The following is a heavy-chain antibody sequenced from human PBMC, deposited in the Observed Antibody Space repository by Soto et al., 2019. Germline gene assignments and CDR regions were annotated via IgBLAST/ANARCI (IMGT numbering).Heavy chain of an antibody. CDR3: ATEMGATQGPFDN. V-gene: IGHV3-23*01. Sequence: PLGSVRLSCVFSVFPFVANAMSWVRQAPGKGLEWVSGLSNTGRRTSYADSVKGRFNISRDNSENTVYLQMNSLRVEDTAVYYCATEMGATQGPFDNWGQGTLVTVSS. J-gene: IGHJ4*02. CDR1: VFPFVANA. D-gene: IGHD1-26*01. CDR2: LSNTGRRT.